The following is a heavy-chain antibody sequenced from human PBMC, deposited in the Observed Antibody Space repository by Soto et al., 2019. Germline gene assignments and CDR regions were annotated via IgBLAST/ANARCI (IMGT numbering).Heavy chain of an antibody. J-gene: IGHJ6*03. CDR2: IYPGDSDT. CDR3: ARHWGGLEDYYYYYMDV. D-gene: IGHD3-16*01. Sequence: GESLKISCKGSGYRFTSYGIGWVRQLPGKGLEWMGIIYPGDSDTRYSPSFQGQVTISADKSISTAYLQWSSLKASDTAMYYCARHWGGLEDYYYYYMDVWGKGTTVTVSS. CDR1: GYRFTSYG. V-gene: IGHV5-51*01.